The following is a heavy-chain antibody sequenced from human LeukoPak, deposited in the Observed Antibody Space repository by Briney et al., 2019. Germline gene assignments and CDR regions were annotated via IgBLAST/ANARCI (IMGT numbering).Heavy chain of an antibody. D-gene: IGHD3-10*01. J-gene: IGHJ4*02. CDR3: ARASGPFDY. CDR1: GFTFSIYG. Sequence: PGGSLRLSCAASGFTFSIYGMHWVRQAPGKGLEWVAVIWNDGSNKYYADSVKGRFTISRDNSKNTMYLQMNSLRAEDTAVYSCARASGPFDYWGQETLVTVSS. CDR2: IWNDGSNK. V-gene: IGHV3-33*01.